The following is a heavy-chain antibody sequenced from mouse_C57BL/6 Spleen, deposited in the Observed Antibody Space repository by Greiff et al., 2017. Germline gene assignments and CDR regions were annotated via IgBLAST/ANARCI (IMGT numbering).Heavy chain of an antibody. V-gene: IGHV5-17*01. D-gene: IGHD2-5*01. Sequence: EVHLVESGGGLVKPGGSLKLSCAASGFTFSDYGMHWVRQAPEKGLEWVAYISSGSSTIYYADTVKGRSTISRDNANTTLFLQMTSLRSEEAAMYYCARRVTTVYYYAMDYWGQGTSVTVSS. CDR1: GFTFSDYG. CDR3: ARRVTTVYYYAMDY. CDR2: ISSGSSTI. J-gene: IGHJ4*01.